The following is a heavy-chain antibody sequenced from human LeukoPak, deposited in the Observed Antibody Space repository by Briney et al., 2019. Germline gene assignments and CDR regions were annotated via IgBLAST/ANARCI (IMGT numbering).Heavy chain of an antibody. CDR3: ARDGTAMVRDWFDP. Sequence: ASVTVSCTASGYTFTSYGISWVRQAPGQGLEWMGWISAYNGNTNYAQELQGRVTITTDTSTSTAYMELRSLRSDDTAVYYCARDGTAMVRDWFDPWGQGTLVTVSS. CDR1: GYTFTSYG. J-gene: IGHJ5*02. V-gene: IGHV1-18*01. CDR2: ISAYNGNT. D-gene: IGHD5-18*01.